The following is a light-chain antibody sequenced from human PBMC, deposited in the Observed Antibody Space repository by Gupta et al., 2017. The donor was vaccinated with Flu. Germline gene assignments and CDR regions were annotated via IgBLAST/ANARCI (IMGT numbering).Light chain of an antibody. J-gene: IGLJ2*01. CDR2: ANN. V-gene: IGLV1-44*01. CDR3: ATWIDALGGPV. Sequence: TVSLPCSGGPSSIGSATVDWYPQVPGLAPRLLIFANNQRPAGVPGRFSGSKSGTSASLTISGLQPEDEGDYYCATWIDALGGPVFGGGTKLVVL. CDR1: PSSIGSAT.